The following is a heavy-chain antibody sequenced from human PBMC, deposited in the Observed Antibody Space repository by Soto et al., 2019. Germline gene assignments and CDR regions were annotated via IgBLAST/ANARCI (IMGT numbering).Heavy chain of an antibody. V-gene: IGHV4-59*07. J-gene: IGHJ4*02. CDR3: ARSHCFDASLYHYCLHF. CDR2: IYASGAT. D-gene: IGHD3-22*01. Sequence: SDTLSLTCAVYGGSFSGYYWGWIRQHPGGTLEWIGYIYASGATTYNPSLESRVTMSVDMPNNEFSLELTSLTAADKAVYYCARSHCFDASLYHYCLHFWGQGTRVTVS. CDR1: GGSFSGYY.